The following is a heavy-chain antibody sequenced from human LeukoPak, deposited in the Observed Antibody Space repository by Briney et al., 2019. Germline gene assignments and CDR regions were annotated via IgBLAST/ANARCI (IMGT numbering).Heavy chain of an antibody. CDR1: GGSISSYY. V-gene: IGHV4-59*01. CDR3: AREGPAANLDYYYYYMDV. D-gene: IGHD2-2*01. Sequence: SETLSLTCTVSGGSISSYYWSWIRQPPGKGLEWIGYIYYSGSTNYNPSLKSRVTISVDTSKNQFSLKLSSVTAADTAVYYCAREGPAANLDYYYYYMDVWGKGTTVTVSS. CDR2: IYYSGST. J-gene: IGHJ6*03.